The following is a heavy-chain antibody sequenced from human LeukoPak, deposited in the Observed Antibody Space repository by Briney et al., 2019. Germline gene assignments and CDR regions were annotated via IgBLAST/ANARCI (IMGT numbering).Heavy chain of an antibody. CDR3: ARDFLSYDGSENHFEATFDI. CDR1: VYSFDRYC. J-gene: IGHJ3*02. CDR2: IGAFNGNT. D-gene: IGHD3-22*01. Sequence: ASVTVSCKASVYSFDRYCVSWVRQAPGQGLEWLGWIGAFNGNTNYAQNLQGRVTMTADTSTTTAYMELRSLSSDDTAVYCCARDFLSYDGSENHFEATFDIWGQGTMVIVSS. V-gene: IGHV1-18*01.